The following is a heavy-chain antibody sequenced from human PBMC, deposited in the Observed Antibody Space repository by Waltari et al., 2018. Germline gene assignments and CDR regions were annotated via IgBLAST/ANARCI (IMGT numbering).Heavy chain of an antibody. Sequence: EVQLLESGGGLVQPGGSLRLSCAASGSTFSSYAMSWVRQAPGKGLEWVSVIYSGGSTYYADSVKGRFTISRDNSKNTLYLQMNSLRAEDTAVYYCAKVVHYFDYWGQGTLVTVSS. J-gene: IGHJ4*02. CDR1: GSTFSSYA. V-gene: IGHV3-23*03. CDR2: IYSGGST. CDR3: AKVVHYFDY.